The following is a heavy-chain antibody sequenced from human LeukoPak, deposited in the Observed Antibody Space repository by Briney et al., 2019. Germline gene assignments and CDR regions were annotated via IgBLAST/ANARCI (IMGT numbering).Heavy chain of an antibody. Sequence: NPGGSLRLSCAASGFTFSSYSMNWVRQAPGKGLEWVSSISSSSSYIYYADSVKGRFTISRDNAKNSLYLQMNSLRAEDTAVYYCARGGDASSSWFDYWGQGTLVTVSS. V-gene: IGHV3-21*01. CDR3: ARGGDASSSWFDY. CDR2: ISSSSSYI. D-gene: IGHD6-13*01. CDR1: GFTFSSYS. J-gene: IGHJ4*02.